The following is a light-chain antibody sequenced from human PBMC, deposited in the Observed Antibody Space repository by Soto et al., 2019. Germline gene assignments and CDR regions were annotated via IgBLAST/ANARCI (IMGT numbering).Light chain of an antibody. CDR1: QNVGNY. Sequence: EIVLTQSPDTLSLFPGERATLSCRASQNVGNYLAWYQEKPGQAPRLLISDSSNRATGIPARFSGSGSGTDFTLTISVLEPDDFALYFCQQRADWPITFGPGTKVDV. CDR3: QQRADWPIT. CDR2: DSS. V-gene: IGKV3-11*01. J-gene: IGKJ3*01.